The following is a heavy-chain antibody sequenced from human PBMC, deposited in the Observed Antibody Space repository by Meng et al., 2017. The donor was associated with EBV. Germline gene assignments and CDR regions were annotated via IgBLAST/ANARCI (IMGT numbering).Heavy chain of an antibody. Sequence: QLQLQQWGEGLLKPSETLSLTCARYGGSFSGYYWSWIRQPPGKGLEWIGEINHSGSTNYNPSLKSRVTISVDTSKNQFSLKLSSVTAADTAVYYCARGRWLQPGSYFDYWGQGTLVTVSS. V-gene: IGHV4-34*01. D-gene: IGHD5-24*01. CDR2: INHSGST. CDR1: GGSFSGYY. J-gene: IGHJ4*02. CDR3: ARGRWLQPGSYFDY.